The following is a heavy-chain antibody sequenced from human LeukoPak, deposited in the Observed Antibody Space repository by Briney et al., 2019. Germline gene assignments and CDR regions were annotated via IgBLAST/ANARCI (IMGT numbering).Heavy chain of an antibody. CDR3: AKYSSSWYSGYFQH. D-gene: IGHD6-13*01. V-gene: IGHV3-23*01. CDR1: GFTFSSYA. CDR2: ISGSGGST. J-gene: IGHJ1*01. Sequence: PGGSLRLSCAASGFTFSSYAMSRVRQAPGKGLEWVSAISGSGGSTYYADSVKGRFTISRDNSKNTLYLQMNSLRAEDTAVYYCAKYSSSWYSGYFQHWGQGTLVTVSS.